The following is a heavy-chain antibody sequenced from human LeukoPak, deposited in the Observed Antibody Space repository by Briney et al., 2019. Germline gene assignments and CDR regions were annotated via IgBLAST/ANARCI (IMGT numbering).Heavy chain of an antibody. V-gene: IGHV1-18*01. J-gene: IGHJ4*02. CDR2: ISAYNGNT. D-gene: IGHD3-3*01. CDR3: ARDRYYDFWSGYYNLFDY. CDR1: GGTFSSYA. Sequence: ASVKASCKASGGTFSSYAISWVRQAPGQGLEWMGWISAYNGNTNYAQKLQGRVTMTTDTSTNTAYMELRSLRSDDTAVYYCARDRYYDFWSGYYNLFDYWGQGTLVTVSS.